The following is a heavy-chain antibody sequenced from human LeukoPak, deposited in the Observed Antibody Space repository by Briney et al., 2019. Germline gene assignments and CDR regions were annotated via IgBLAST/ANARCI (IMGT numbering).Heavy chain of an antibody. D-gene: IGHD6-19*01. Sequence: GGSLRLSCAASGFTFSSYSMNWVRQAPGKGLEWVSSISSSSSYIYYADSVKGRFTISGDNAKNSLYLQMNSLRAEDTAVYYCARVGSSGWLFFDYWGQGTLVTVSS. CDR2: ISSSSSYI. V-gene: IGHV3-21*01. CDR3: ARVGSSGWLFFDY. J-gene: IGHJ4*02. CDR1: GFTFSSYS.